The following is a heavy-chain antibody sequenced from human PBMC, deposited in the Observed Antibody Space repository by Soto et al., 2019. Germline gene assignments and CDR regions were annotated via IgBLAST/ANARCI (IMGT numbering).Heavy chain of an antibody. V-gene: IGHV3-30-3*01. Sequence: QVQLVESGGGVVQPGRSLRISCAATGFSFNFYAMYWVRQAPGKGLEWVAMISNDGSSENYADSVRGRFIISRDNSKKTLFLQMNSLRPEHTATYYCVRDSGANYGTFSYFDLWGRGTLVTVSS. CDR1: GFSFNFYA. CDR2: ISNDGSSE. J-gene: IGHJ2*01. D-gene: IGHD5-18*01. CDR3: VRDSGANYGTFSYFDL.